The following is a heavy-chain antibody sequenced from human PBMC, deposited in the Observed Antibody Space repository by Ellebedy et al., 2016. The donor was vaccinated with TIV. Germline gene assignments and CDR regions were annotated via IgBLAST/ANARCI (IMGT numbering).Heavy chain of an antibody. D-gene: IGHD3-22*01. J-gene: IGHJ4*02. CDR1: GFTFSNFG. V-gene: IGHV3-30*18. CDR3: AKGHYYDSSGAYYYEDH. Sequence: PGESLKISCAASGFTFSNFGMHWVRKAPGKGLEWVAIISYDGINKYYGDSVKGRFTIYRDNSKNTLDLQMNSLRTEDTAMYYCAKGHYYDSSGAYYYEDHWGQGTLVTVSS. CDR2: ISYDGINK.